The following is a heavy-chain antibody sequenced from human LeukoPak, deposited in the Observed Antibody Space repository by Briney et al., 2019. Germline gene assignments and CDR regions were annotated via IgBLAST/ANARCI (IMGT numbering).Heavy chain of an antibody. CDR2: MNPNSGNT. CDR1: GYTFTSYD. Sequence: ASVKVSCKASGYTFTSYDINWVRQATGQGLEWMGWMNPNSGNTGYAQKFQGRVTMTGNTSISTAYMELSSLRSEDTAVYYCARVAKRSLDYYGSGTDAFDIWGQGTMVTVSS. D-gene: IGHD3-10*01. V-gene: IGHV1-8*01. CDR3: ARVAKRSLDYYGSGTDAFDI. J-gene: IGHJ3*02.